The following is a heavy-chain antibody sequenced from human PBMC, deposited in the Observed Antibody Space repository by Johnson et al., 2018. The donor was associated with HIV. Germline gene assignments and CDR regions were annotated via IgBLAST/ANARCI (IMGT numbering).Heavy chain of an antibody. CDR1: GFTFSSYA. CDR2: ISSNGGST. D-gene: IGHD4-11*01. V-gene: IGHV3-64*01. CDR3: ASIRLGAFDI. Sequence: VQLVESGGGVVQPGRSLRLSCTASGFTFSSYALHWVRQAPGKGLEYVSAISSNGGSTYYANSVKDMQTRSFTISRDNSKNTLYLQMGSLRAEDMAVYFCASIRLGAFDIWGQGTLVTVSS. J-gene: IGHJ3*02.